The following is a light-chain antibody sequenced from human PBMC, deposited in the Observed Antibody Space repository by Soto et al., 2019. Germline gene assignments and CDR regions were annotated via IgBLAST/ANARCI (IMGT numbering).Light chain of an antibody. CDR3: AAWDDSLNGVV. J-gene: IGLJ2*01. CDR1: SSNIGSHT. V-gene: IGLV1-44*01. Sequence: QSVLTQPPSASGTPGQRVTISCSGSSSNIGSHTVNWYQQLPGTAPRLLIYNTYYRPSGVPDLFSGSKSGTSASLAISGLQSEDEADYCCAAWDDSLNGVVFGGGTKLTVL. CDR2: NTY.